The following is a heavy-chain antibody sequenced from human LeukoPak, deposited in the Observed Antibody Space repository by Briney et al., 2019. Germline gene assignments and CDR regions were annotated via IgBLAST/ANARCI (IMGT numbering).Heavy chain of an antibody. D-gene: IGHD4-17*01. CDR2: INHSGST. J-gene: IGHJ4*02. CDR3: ARGPQGNYGDFS. Sequence: SETLSLTCAVYGGSFSGYYWSWIRQSPGKGLEWIGEINHSGSTNYNPSLKSRVTISVDTSKNQFSLKLSSVTAADTAVYYCARGPQGNYGDFSWGQGTLVTVSS. CDR1: GGSFSGYY. V-gene: IGHV4-34*01.